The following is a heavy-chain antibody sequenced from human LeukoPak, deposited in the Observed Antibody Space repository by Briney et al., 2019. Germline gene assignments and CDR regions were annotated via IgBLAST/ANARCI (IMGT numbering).Heavy chain of an antibody. CDR1: GFSFGGYG. D-gene: IGHD4-17*01. Sequence: QPGRSLRLTCAASGFSFGGYGMHWVRQAPGKGLEWVAVIWYDGSDKYYGDSVKGRFSVSRDNSKNTLYLQMNSLRAEDTAVYYCAKSSYGPPFDYWGQGTLVTVSS. V-gene: IGHV3-33*06. J-gene: IGHJ4*02. CDR2: IWYDGSDK. CDR3: AKSSYGPPFDY.